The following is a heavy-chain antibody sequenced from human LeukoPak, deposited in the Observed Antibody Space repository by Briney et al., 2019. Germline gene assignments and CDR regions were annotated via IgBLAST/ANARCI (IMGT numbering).Heavy chain of an antibody. CDR2: IKQDGSEK. Sequence: GGSLRLSCAASGFTFSSYWMSWVRQAPGTGLEWVANIKQDGSEKYYVDSVKGRFTISRDNAKNSLYLQMNSLRAEDTAVYYCVRVSSVAGTDFDYWGQGTLVTVSS. V-gene: IGHV3-7*01. J-gene: IGHJ4*02. CDR1: GFTFSSYW. D-gene: IGHD6-19*01. CDR3: VRVSSVAGTDFDY.